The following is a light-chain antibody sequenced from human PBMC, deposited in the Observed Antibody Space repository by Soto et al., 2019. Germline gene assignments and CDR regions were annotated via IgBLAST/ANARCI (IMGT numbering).Light chain of an antibody. V-gene: IGKV2-28*01. CDR2: LGS. J-gene: IGKJ1*01. Sequence: DIVMTQSPLSLPVTPGEPASISCRSSQSLLHSNGYNYLDWYLQKPGQSPQLLIYLGSYRASGVPDRFSGSGSGTDFTLKISRVVAEDVGVYYCMQALQTPWTFGQGTKVGIK. CDR1: QSLLHSNGYNY. CDR3: MQALQTPWT.